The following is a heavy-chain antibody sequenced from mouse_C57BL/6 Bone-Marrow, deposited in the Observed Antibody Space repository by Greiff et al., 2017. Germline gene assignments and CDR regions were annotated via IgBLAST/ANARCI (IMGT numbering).Heavy chain of an antibody. Sequence: VQLQQSGPELVKPGASVKISCKASGYSFTSYYIHWVKQRPGQGLEWIGWIYPGSGNTKYNEKFKGKATLTADTSSSTAYMQLSSLTSEDSAVYYCARRGQLRPDYWGQGTTLTVSS. J-gene: IGHJ2*01. CDR1: GYSFTSYY. D-gene: IGHD3-2*02. CDR2: IYPGSGNT. V-gene: IGHV1-66*01. CDR3: ARRGQLRPDY.